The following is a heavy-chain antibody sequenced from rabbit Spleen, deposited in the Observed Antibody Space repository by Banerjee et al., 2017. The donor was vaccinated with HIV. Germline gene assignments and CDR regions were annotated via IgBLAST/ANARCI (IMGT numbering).Heavy chain of an antibody. D-gene: IGHD1-1*01. Sequence: QSLEESGGDLVKPGASLTLTCTASGFSFSSRFYMCWVRQAPGKGLEWIACIDSGGSADTYYANWAKGRFTISKTSSTTVTLQLNSLTAADTATYFCARDVYASSSGYGNIGNYFNLWGPGTLVTVS. CDR3: ARDVYASSSGYGNIGNYFNL. J-gene: IGHJ4*01. CDR2: IDSGGSADT. CDR1: GFSFSSRFY. V-gene: IGHV1S40*01.